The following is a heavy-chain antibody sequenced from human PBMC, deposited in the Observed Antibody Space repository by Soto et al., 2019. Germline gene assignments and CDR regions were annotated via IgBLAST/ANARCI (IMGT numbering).Heavy chain of an antibody. CDR1: GFTFSSYA. CDR3: ARNKGKDTAMALDY. CDR2: ISYDGSNK. Sequence: GGSLRLSCAASGFTFSSYAMHWVRQAPGKGLEWVAVISYDGSNKYYADSVKGRFTISRDNSKNTLYLQMNSLRAEDTAVYYCARNKGKDTAMALDYWGQGTLVTVSS. J-gene: IGHJ4*02. D-gene: IGHD5-18*01. V-gene: IGHV3-30-3*01.